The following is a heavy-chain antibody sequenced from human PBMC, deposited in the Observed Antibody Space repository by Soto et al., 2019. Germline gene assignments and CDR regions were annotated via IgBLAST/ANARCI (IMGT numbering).Heavy chain of an antibody. J-gene: IGHJ5*02. Sequence: PSETLSLTCTVSGGSISSGGYYWSWIRQHPGKGLEWIGYIYYSGSTYYNPSLKSRVTISVDTSKNQFSLKLSSVTAADTAVYYCARDKSGAPGLDWFDPWGQGTLVTVSS. V-gene: IGHV4-31*03. CDR3: ARDKSGAPGLDWFDP. D-gene: IGHD1-26*01. CDR1: GGSISSGGYY. CDR2: IYYSGST.